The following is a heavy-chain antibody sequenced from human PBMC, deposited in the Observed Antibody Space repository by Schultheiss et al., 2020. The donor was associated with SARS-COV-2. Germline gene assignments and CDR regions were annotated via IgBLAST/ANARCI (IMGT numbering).Heavy chain of an antibody. CDR2: IYTSGST. CDR1: RGSISSGSYY. D-gene: IGHD2-21*01. Sequence: SQTLSLTCTVSRGSISSGSYYWTWIRQPAGKGLEWIGRIYTSGSTNYKYSLKSRVTISVDTSKNQFSLNVDSVTAADTAVYYCVRHLFGDYGGMDVWGQGTTVTVSS. V-gene: IGHV4-61*02. CDR3: VRHLFGDYGGMDV. J-gene: IGHJ6*02.